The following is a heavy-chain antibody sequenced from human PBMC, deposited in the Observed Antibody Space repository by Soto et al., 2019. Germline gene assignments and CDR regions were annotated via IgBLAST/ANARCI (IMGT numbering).Heavy chain of an antibody. CDR2: ISYDGSNK. D-gene: IGHD3-10*01. J-gene: IGHJ6*02. V-gene: IGHV3-30-3*01. CDR3: ARDATGPYYYYGMDV. Sequence: PGGSLRLSCAASGFTFSSYAMHWVRQAPGKGLEWVAVISYDGSNKYYADSVKGRFTISRDNSKNTLYLQMSSLRAEDTAVYYCARDATGPYYYYGMDVWGQGTTVTVSS. CDR1: GFTFSSYA.